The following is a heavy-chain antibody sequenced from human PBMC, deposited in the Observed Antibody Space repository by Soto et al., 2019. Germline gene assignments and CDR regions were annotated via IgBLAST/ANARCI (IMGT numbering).Heavy chain of an antibody. J-gene: IGHJ4*02. CDR2: VTPTSGNT. CDR3: VRSGYCPNGVCYFGAVDY. D-gene: IGHD2-8*01. CDR1: GYTFSSYD. Sequence: QVQLVQSGAEVKNPGASVKVYCKASGYTFSSYDINWVRQPTGQGLEWMGWVTPTSGNTSYAQKFHRRVTMTIDTSISTAYLELSRLRSEDTAVYYCVRSGYCPNGVCYFGAVDYGGQGTLVTVSS. V-gene: IGHV1-8*01.